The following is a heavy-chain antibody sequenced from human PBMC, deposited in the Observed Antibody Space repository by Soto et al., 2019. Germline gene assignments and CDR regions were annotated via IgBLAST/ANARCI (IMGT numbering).Heavy chain of an antibody. CDR1: GFTFSDSW. D-gene: IGHD3-10*01. V-gene: IGHV3-7*01. CDR2: IKHDGSEK. Sequence: PGGSLRLSCAASGFTFSDSWMDWVRQAPGKGPEWVANIKHDGSEKNYVVSVKGRFTISRDNAKNSLYLQMNSLRAEDTAVYYCASLRRNGWGQGAKVTVSS. CDR3: ASLRRNG. J-gene: IGHJ6*02.